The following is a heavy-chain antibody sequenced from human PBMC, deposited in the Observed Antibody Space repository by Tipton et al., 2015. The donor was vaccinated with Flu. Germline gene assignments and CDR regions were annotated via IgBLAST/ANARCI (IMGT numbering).Heavy chain of an antibody. Sequence: SLRLSCAASGFTFSSYWMSWVRQAPGKGLEWVANIKQDGSVKYYVDSVKGRFTISRDNAKNSLYLQMNSLRAEDTAVYYCARLSYYDVDLQNFYFDYWGQGALVTVSS. CDR3: ARLSYYDVDLQNFYFDY. J-gene: IGHJ4*02. V-gene: IGHV3-7*01. CDR1: GFTFSSYW. D-gene: IGHD3-10*02. CDR2: IKQDGSVK.